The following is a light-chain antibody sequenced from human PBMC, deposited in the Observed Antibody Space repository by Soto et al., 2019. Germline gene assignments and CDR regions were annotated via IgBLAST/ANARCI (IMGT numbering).Light chain of an antibody. CDR3: SLNTTSPTLLDV. CDR2: EVS. CDR1: SSDVGGYNS. Sequence: QSALTQPASVSGSPGQSITSSCTGTSSDVGGYNSVSWYQQHPGKAPKLMIYEVSNRPSGIFNRFSGSKAGNTASLTSSGLPAGEEADDFCSLNTTSPTLLDVFGTGTKLTVL. V-gene: IGLV2-14*01. J-gene: IGLJ1*01.